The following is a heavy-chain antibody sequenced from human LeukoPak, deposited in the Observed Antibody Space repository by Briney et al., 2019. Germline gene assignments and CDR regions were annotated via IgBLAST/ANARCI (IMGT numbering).Heavy chain of an antibody. CDR2: IIPIFGTA. V-gene: IGHV1-69*13. CDR3: ARTTNYYDSVYYFDY. Sequence: SVKVSCKASGGTFSSYAISWVRQAPGQGLEWMGGIIPIFGTANYAQKFQGRVTITADESTSTAYMELSSLRSEDTAVYYCARTTNYYDSVYYFDYWGQGTLVTVSS. CDR1: GGTFSSYA. D-gene: IGHD3-22*01. J-gene: IGHJ4*02.